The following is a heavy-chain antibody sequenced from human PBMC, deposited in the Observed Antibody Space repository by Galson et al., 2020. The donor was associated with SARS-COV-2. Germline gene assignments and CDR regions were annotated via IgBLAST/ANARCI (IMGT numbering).Heavy chain of an antibody. D-gene: IGHD3-10*01. CDR2: ISAYNGNT. J-gene: IGHJ4*02. V-gene: IGHV1-18*01. CDR1: GYTFTSYG. Sequence: ASVKVSCKASGYTFTSYGISWVRQAPGQGLEWMGWISAYNGNTNYAQKLQGRVTMTTDTSTSTAYMELRSLRSDDTAVYYCARAGSLITMVRGAHNEGDYWGQGTLVTVSS. CDR3: ARAGSLITMVRGAHNEGDY.